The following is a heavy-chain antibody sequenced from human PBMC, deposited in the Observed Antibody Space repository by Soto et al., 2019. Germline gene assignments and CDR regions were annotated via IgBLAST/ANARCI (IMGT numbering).Heavy chain of an antibody. CDR1: GGSISTYY. Sequence: SQTLSLTCTVSGGSISTYYWSWIRQPLGKGLEWIGYIYYSGSTNYNPSLKSRVTISVDTSKNQFSLKLSSVTAADTAVYYCARDQSYGYGGNTRYYYYYGMDVWGQGTTVTV. V-gene: IGHV4-59*01. D-gene: IGHD4-17*01. CDR3: ARDQSYGYGGNTRYYYYYGMDV. J-gene: IGHJ6*02. CDR2: IYYSGST.